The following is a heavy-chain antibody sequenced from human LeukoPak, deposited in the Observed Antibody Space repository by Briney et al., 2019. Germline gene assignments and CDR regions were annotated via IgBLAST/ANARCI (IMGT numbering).Heavy chain of an antibody. CDR3: AAPDPTYYDSWSGYYAFDI. J-gene: IGHJ3*02. Sequence: GGSLRLSCAASGFTVSSNYMSWVRQAPGKGLEWVSVIYSGGSTYYADSVKGRFTISRDNSKNTLYLQMNSLRAEDTAVYYCAAPDPTYYDSWSGYYAFDIWGQGTMVTVSS. D-gene: IGHD3-3*01. V-gene: IGHV3-53*01. CDR1: GFTVSSNY. CDR2: IYSGGST.